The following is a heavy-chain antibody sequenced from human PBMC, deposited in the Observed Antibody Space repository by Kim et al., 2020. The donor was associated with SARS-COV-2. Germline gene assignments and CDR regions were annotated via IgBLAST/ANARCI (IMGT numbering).Heavy chain of an antibody. CDR1: GFTFSSNA. CDR3: AKVFSRWYNDY. Sequence: GGSLRLSCAASGFTFSSNAMSWVRQAPGKGLEWVSSIRGSDGSTYYADSVKGRFTISRDDSEKTLYLQMNSLRAEDTAVYYCAKVFSRWYNDYWGQGTLVTVSS. J-gene: IGHJ4*02. V-gene: IGHV3-23*01. D-gene: IGHD1-1*01. CDR2: IRGSDGST.